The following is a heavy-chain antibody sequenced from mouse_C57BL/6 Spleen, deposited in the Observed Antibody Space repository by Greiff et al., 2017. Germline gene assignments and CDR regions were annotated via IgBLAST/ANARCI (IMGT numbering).Heavy chain of an antibody. J-gene: IGHJ3*01. CDR1: GFTFSDYG. CDR2: ISSGSSTI. CDR3: ARKGLIHPFAY. D-gene: IGHD3-3*01. Sequence: EVQLVESGGGLVKPGGSLKLSCAASGFTFSDYGMHWVRQAPEKGLEWVAYISSGSSTIYYADTVKGPSTISRDNAKNTLFLQMADLTSEDTAMYYCARKGLIHPFAYWGQGTLVTVSA. V-gene: IGHV5-17*01.